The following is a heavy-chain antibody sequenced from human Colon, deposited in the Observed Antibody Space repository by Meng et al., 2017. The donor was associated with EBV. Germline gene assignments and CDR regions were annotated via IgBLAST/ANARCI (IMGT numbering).Heavy chain of an antibody. D-gene: IGHD1-26*01. CDR3: ARGKQDAWELLAY. CDR1: CVSISSNIR. V-gene: IGHV4-4*02. J-gene: IGHJ4*02. CDR2: IDDSGST. Sequence: HLHASSPGLLKPSGTLSLTCGVSCVSISSNIRWTWVRQPPGKGLEWIGDIDDSGSTNYNPSLNSRISISLDKSKNHFSLKVNSATAADTAVYYCARGKQDAWELLAYWGQGALVTVSS.